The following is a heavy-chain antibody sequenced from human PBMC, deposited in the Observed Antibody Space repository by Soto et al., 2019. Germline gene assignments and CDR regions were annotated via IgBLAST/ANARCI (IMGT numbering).Heavy chain of an antibody. V-gene: IGHV3-33*01. CDR3: ARIDCTGNNCNPYYSYGMDV. J-gene: IGHJ6*02. Sequence: GGSLRLSCAASGFTFYTYGMHWVRQVPGKGLQWVAVIWYDGGTKYYADSVRGRFTVSRDNSKNTLYLQMNSLRDEDTAVYYCARIDCTGNNCNPYYSYGMDVWGQGTPVTVSS. CDR1: GFTFYTYG. D-gene: IGHD2-8*02. CDR2: IWYDGGTK.